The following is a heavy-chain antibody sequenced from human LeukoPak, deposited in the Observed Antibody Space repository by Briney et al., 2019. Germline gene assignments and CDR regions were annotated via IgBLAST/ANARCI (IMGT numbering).Heavy chain of an antibody. Sequence: SETLSLTCAVYGGSFGTYFWGWIRQPPGKGLEWIGEINHSGSTNYNPSLKSRVTISVDTSKNQFSLKLSSVTAADTAVYYCARERTYSSSWYGDAFDIWGQGAMVTVSS. CDR1: GGSFGTYF. D-gene: IGHD6-13*01. CDR3: ARERTYSSSWYGDAFDI. V-gene: IGHV4-34*01. CDR2: INHSGST. J-gene: IGHJ3*02.